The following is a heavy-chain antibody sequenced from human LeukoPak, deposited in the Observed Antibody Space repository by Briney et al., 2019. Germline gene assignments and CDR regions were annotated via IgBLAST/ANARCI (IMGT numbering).Heavy chain of an antibody. J-gene: IGHJ4*02. CDR1: GGSISSYY. D-gene: IGHD3-9*01. CDR3: ARETFDWFIDH. Sequence: PSETLSLTCTVSGGSISSYYWSWIRQPPGKGLEWIGYIYYSGSTNYNPSLKSRVTISVDTSRNQFSLKLSSVTAADTAVYYCARETFDWFIDHWGQGTLVTVSS. V-gene: IGHV4-59*01. CDR2: IYYSGST.